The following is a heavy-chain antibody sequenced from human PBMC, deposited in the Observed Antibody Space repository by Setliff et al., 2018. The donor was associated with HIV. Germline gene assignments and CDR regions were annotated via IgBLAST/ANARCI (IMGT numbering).Heavy chain of an antibody. CDR2: IYPSGST. V-gene: IGHV4-4*07. D-gene: IGHD4-17*01. Sequence: SETLSLTCTVSGGSISGYYWSWIRQPAGKGLEWIGRIYPSGSTSYNPSLQSRVVMSVDTSKNQFSLRLISVTAADTAVYFCARVSKGDYGGNFDSWGQETLVTVSS. J-gene: IGHJ4*02. CDR3: ARVSKGDYGGNFDS. CDR1: GGSISGYY.